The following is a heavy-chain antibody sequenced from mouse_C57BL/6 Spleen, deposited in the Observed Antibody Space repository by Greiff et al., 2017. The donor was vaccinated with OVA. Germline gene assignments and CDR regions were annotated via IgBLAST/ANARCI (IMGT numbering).Heavy chain of an antibody. CDR1: GYSITSGYD. CDR3: ARARGHYGSSYWYFDV. V-gene: IGHV3-1*01. CDR2: ISYSGST. J-gene: IGHJ1*03. D-gene: IGHD1-1*01. Sequence: EVQLQQSGPGMVKPSQSLSLTCTVTGYSITSGYDWHWIRHFPGNKLEWMGYISYSGSTNYNPSLKSRISITHDTSKNHFFLKLNSVTTEDTATYYCARARGHYGSSYWYFDVWGTGTTVTVSS.